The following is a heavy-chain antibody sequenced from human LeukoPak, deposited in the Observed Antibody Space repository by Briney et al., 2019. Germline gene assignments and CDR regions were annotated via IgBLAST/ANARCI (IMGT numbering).Heavy chain of an antibody. V-gene: IGHV3-66*04. CDR1: GFTVSSNY. Sequence: GGSLRLSCAASGFTVSSNYMNWVRRAPGKGLEWVSVIYSGGSAYYADSVKGRFTISRDNSKNTLYLQMNSLRADDTALYYCASQRRVDLGYAFNLWGQGTMVTVSS. J-gene: IGHJ3*01. D-gene: IGHD3-9*01. CDR2: IYSGGSA. CDR3: ASQRRVDLGYAFNL.